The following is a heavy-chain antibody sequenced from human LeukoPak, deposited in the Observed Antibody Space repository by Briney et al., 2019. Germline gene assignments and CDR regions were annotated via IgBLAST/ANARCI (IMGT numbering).Heavy chain of an antibody. Sequence: PGGSLRLSCAASGFTFSGSAMHWVRQASGKGLEWVGRIRSKGNNYATAYAASVTGRFTIFRDDSKNTAYLQMNSLKTEDTAVYYCASPKIDSRGYSHGMVYWGQGTLVTVSS. CDR2: IRSKGNNYAT. D-gene: IGHD3-22*01. CDR3: ASPKIDSRGYSHGMVY. CDR1: GFTFSGSA. V-gene: IGHV3-73*01. J-gene: IGHJ4*02.